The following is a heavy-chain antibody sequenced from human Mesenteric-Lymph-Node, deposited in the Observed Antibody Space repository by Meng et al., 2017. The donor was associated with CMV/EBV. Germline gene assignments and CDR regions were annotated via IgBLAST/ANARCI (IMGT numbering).Heavy chain of an antibody. CDR2: MNPNSGNT. J-gene: IGHJ6*02. Sequence: ASVKVSCKASGYTFTSYDINWVRQATGQGLEWMGWMNPNSGNTGYAQKFQGRVTMTRNTSISTAYMELSSLRSEDTAVYYCARGGMGYCSSTSCYTYYYYGMDVWGQGTTVTVSS. CDR3: ARGGMGYCSSTSCYTYYYYGMDV. D-gene: IGHD2-2*02. V-gene: IGHV1-8*01. CDR1: GYTFTSYD.